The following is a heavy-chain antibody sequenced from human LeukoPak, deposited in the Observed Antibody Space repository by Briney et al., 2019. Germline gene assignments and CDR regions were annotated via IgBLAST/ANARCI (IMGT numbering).Heavy chain of an antibody. J-gene: IGHJ3*02. D-gene: IGHD1-1*01. CDR1: GGSISSGGYS. Sequence: SETLSLTCAVSGGSISSGGYSWSWIRQPPGKGLEWIGYIYHSGSTYYNPPLKSRVTISVDRSKNQFSLKLSSVTAADTAVYYCARGSGDLTKLDAFDIWGQGTMVTVSS. V-gene: IGHV4-30-2*01. CDR2: IYHSGST. CDR3: ARGSGDLTKLDAFDI.